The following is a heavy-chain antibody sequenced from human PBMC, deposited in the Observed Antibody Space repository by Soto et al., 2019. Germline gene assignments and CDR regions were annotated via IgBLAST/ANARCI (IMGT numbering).Heavy chain of an antibody. V-gene: IGHV1-18*01. J-gene: IGHJ4*02. CDR2: MSAYSGNT. Sequence: VQLVQSGAEVKKPGASVKVSCKASGYNFSSYAISWVRQAPGQGLEWIGWMSAYSGNTNYAQKLQGRVTMTTDTSTTTAYMELRSLSSDDTAVYYCARSIPPAGYWGQGTLVTVSS. CDR1: GYNFSSYA. CDR3: ARSIPPAGY.